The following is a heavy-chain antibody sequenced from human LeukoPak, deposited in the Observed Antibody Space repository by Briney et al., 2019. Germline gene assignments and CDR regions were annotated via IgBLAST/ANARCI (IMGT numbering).Heavy chain of an antibody. D-gene: IGHD2-21*01. CDR3: ARGAGLRELAYCGGDCYLFDY. Sequence: GGSLRLSCAASGFTFSSYDMHWVRQATGKGLEWVSAIGTAGDTYYPGSVKGRFTISRENAKNSLYLQMNSLRAGDTAVYYCARGAGLRELAYCGGDCYLFDYWGQGTLVIVSS. J-gene: IGHJ4*02. CDR2: IGTAGDT. V-gene: IGHV3-13*01. CDR1: GFTFSSYD.